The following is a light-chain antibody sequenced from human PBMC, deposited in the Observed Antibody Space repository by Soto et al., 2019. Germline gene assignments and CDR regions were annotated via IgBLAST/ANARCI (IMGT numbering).Light chain of an antibody. V-gene: IGLV1-44*01. J-gene: IGLJ1*01. Sequence: QSVLTQPPSASGTPGQRVTISCSGSSSNIGSNTVSWYHHLPGTAPKLLMYSNSQRPSGVPDRFSGSKSGTSASLAISGLQSEDEADYYCATWDDGLKGDVFGTGTKVTVL. CDR2: SNS. CDR3: ATWDDGLKGDV. CDR1: SSNIGSNT.